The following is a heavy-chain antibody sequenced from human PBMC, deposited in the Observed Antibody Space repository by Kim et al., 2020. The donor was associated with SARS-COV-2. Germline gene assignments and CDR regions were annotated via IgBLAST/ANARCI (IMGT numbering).Heavy chain of an antibody. D-gene: IGHD7-27*01. V-gene: IGHV1-46*01. CDR3: ARDQHPPGGYFDL. Sequence: ASVKVSCKASRYTFAKYYMHWVRQAPGQGLEWMGIINPSGGTTSYAQNFQGRVTMTTDTSTSTVYMDLRSLRSEDTAVYYCARDQHPPGGYFDLWGRGTL. J-gene: IGHJ2*01. CDR1: RYTFAKYY. CDR2: INPSGGTT.